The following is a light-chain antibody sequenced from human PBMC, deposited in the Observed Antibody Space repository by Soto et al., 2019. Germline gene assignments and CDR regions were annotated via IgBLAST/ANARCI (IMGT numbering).Light chain of an antibody. Sequence: DIQMTQSASSLSASVGDRVTITCQASQDINDRLNWYQQKPGKAPKILISDASSLETGVPSRFSGDGSETDFTLTINNLQPEDFATYHCQQFDSLPYTFGQGTSLEI. V-gene: IGKV1-33*01. J-gene: IGKJ2*01. CDR2: DAS. CDR1: QDINDR. CDR3: QQFDSLPYT.